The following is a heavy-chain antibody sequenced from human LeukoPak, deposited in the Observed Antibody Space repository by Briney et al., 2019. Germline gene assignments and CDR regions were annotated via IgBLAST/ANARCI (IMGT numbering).Heavy chain of an antibody. CDR3: ARHGVRGAPYNWFDP. CDR2: IYYSGST. J-gene: IGHJ5*02. D-gene: IGHD3-10*01. Sequence: PSETLSLTCTVSGGSISNYYWKWIRQPPGKGLEWMVNIYYSGSTNYNPSLKSRVTTSVDTSKNQFSLKLTSVTDAATAVYYCARHGVRGAPYNWFDPWGQGTLVTVSS. CDR1: GGSISNYY. V-gene: IGHV4-59*08.